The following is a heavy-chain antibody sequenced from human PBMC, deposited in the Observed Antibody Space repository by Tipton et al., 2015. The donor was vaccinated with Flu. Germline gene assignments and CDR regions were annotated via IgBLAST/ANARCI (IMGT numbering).Heavy chain of an antibody. Sequence: VKLVQSGAEVKKPGESLKISCKGSGYSFTSYWIGWVRQMPGKGPEWMGIIYPGDSDTRYSPSFQGQVTISADKSISTAYLQWSSLKASDTAMYYCVRQPYLGDYGGYFDYWGQGTLVTVSS. J-gene: IGHJ4*02. CDR2: IYPGDSDT. CDR3: VRQPYLGDYGGYFDY. D-gene: IGHD4-17*01. V-gene: IGHV5-51*01. CDR1: GYSFTSYW.